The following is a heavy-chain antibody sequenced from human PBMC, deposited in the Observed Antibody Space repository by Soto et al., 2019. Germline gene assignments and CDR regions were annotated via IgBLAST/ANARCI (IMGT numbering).Heavy chain of an antibody. V-gene: IGHV4-59*08. CDR3: ARRGGAYSDYDRYAFEP. CDR2: ISYSGST. D-gene: IGHD5-12*01. Sequence: QVQLQESGPGLVKPSETLSLTCTVSGGSISSYYWNWIRQPPGKGLQWIGYISYSGSTHYNPSLTSRVTISVDTSKNQFPLRLSSVTAADTAVYYCARRGGAYSDYDRYAFEPWGQGTMVTVSS. J-gene: IGHJ3*01. CDR1: GGSISSYY.